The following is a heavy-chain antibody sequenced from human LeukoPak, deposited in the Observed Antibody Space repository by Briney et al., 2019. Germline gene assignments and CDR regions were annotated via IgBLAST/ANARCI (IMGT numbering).Heavy chain of an antibody. CDR1: GYTFTSYG. Sequence: GASVKVSCKASGYTFTSYGISWVRQAPGQGLEWMGWISAYNGNTNYAQKLQGRVTMTTDTSTSTAYMERRSLRSDDTAVYYCARPYRIAAAGPYYYYGMDVWGQGTTVTVSS. CDR2: ISAYNGNT. CDR3: ARPYRIAAAGPYYYYGMDV. J-gene: IGHJ6*02. V-gene: IGHV1-18*01. D-gene: IGHD6-13*01.